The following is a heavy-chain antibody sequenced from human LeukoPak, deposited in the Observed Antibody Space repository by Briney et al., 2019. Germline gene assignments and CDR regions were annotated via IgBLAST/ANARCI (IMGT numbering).Heavy chain of an antibody. J-gene: IGHJ5*02. V-gene: IGHV1-3*03. Sequence: ASVKVSCKASGYTFTSYAMHWVRQAPGQRLEWMGWINAGNGNTKYSQEFQGRVTITRDTSASTAYMELSSLRSEDMAVYYCAYSSGWWYWFDPWGQGTLVAVFS. CDR1: GYTFTSYA. CDR2: INAGNGNT. D-gene: IGHD6-19*01. CDR3: AYSSGWWYWFDP.